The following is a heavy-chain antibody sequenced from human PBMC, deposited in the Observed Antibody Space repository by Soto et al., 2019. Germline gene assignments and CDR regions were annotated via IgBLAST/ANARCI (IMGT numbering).Heavy chain of an antibody. D-gene: IGHD3-3*01. CDR1: SGSMSGYY. Sequence: SETLSLTCTVSSGSMSGYYWNWIRQPPGKGLEWIGYIYYSGSTNYNPSLKSRVTISVDTSKNQFPLKLSSVTAADTAVYYCARAGDYDFWSGYSNDAFDIWGQGTMVTVSS. V-gene: IGHV4-59*01. CDR2: IYYSGST. CDR3: ARAGDYDFWSGYSNDAFDI. J-gene: IGHJ3*02.